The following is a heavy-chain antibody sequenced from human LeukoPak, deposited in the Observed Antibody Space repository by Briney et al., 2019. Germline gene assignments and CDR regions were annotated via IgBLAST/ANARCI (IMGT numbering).Heavy chain of an antibody. V-gene: IGHV1-24*01. CDR3: ATSVPGKLSLDY. D-gene: IGHD1-14*01. Sequence: ASVKVSCKVSGYTLTELSMHWVRQAPGKGLEWMGGFDPEDGETIYAQEFQGRVTMTEDTSTDTAYMELSSLRSEDTAVYYCATSVPGKLSLDYWGQGTLVTVSS. CDR2: FDPEDGET. J-gene: IGHJ4*02. CDR1: GYTLTELS.